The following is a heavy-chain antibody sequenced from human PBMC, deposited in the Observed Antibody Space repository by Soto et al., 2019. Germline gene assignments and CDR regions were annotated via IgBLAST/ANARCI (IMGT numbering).Heavy chain of an antibody. CDR1: GFTVSSNS. Sequence: GGSLRLSCAASGFTVSSNSMSWVRQASGKGLEWVSVILTGGNTHYADSVKGRFTISRDNSKNTLCLQMNSLRAEDTAVYYCARAPVGATSYYYYGMNVWGQGT. D-gene: IGHD1-26*01. CDR3: ARAPVGATSYYYYGMNV. CDR2: ILTGGNT. J-gene: IGHJ6*01. V-gene: IGHV3-53*01.